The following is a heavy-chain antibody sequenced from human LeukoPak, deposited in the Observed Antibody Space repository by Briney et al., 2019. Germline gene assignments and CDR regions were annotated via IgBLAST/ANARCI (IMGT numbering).Heavy chain of an antibody. V-gene: IGHV3-30*02. CDR3: TSSGSYRDFDY. CDR2: IPYDGSAK. CDR1: GFTLSSFG. J-gene: IGHJ4*02. Sequence: GGSLRLSCAASGFTLSSFGMHWVRQAPGKGLEWVAFIPYDGSAKYYADSVKGRFTISRDNSKNPLYLQMNSLRAEDTAVYYCTSSGSYRDFDYWGQGTLVTVSS. D-gene: IGHD3-10*01.